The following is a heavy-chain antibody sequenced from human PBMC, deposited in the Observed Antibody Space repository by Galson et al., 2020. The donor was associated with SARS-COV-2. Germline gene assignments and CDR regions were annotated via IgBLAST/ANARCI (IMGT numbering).Heavy chain of an antibody. J-gene: IGHJ6*02. CDR1: GFHFTGYW. V-gene: IGHV3-7*03. CDR2: INQDGSER. CDR3: AKGNAMDV. Sequence: GESLKISCSASGFHFTGYWMSWVRQAPGKGLEWVANINQDGSERYYVASVEGRFTISRDDAKTSFCLQMNSLRAEDTALYYCAKGNAMDVWGQGAMVTGSS.